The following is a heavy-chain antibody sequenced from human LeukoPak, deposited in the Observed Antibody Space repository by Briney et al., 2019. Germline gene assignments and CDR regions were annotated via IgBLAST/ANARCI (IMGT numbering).Heavy chain of an antibody. CDR3: ARGRDAHKGGNY. Sequence: SETLSLTCAAYGGSFTDYYLTWIRQPPGKGLEWIGEIHPSGSTNYNPSLKSRVTMSLDTSKNRFSLKMNSVTAADTADYYCARGRDAHKGGNYWGQGTLVTVSS. D-gene: IGHD5-24*01. CDR1: GGSFTDYY. J-gene: IGHJ4*02. V-gene: IGHV4-34*01. CDR2: IHPSGST.